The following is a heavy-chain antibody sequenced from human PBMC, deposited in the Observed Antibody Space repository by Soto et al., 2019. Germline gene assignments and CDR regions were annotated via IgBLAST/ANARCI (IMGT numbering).Heavy chain of an antibody. Sequence: QVQLVQSGAEVKKPESSVKVSCTAPGGTFSTYAISWVRQAPGQGLEWMGGIIPMFGTANYAQRFQDRVTITADESTNTVYMELSSLRSEDTAVYFCASGIHLWLRRINNGYSGWGQGTLVTVSS. CDR2: IIPMFGTA. CDR1: GGTFSTYA. J-gene: IGHJ4*02. D-gene: IGHD5-12*01. CDR3: ASGIHLWLRRINNGYSG. V-gene: IGHV1-69*12.